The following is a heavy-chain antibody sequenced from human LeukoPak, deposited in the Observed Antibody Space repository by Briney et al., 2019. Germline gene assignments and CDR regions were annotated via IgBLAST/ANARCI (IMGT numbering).Heavy chain of an antibody. V-gene: IGHV3-30*18. J-gene: IGHJ4*02. CDR1: GFTFSSYA. D-gene: IGHD3-22*01. CDR3: AKDVYYYDSSGYFDY. CDR2: ISYDGSYR. Sequence: QPGRSLRLSCAASGFTFSSYAIHWVRQAPGKGLEWVAVISYDGSYRNYAGSVKGRFTISRDNSKNTLYLQMNSLRAEDAAVYYCAKDVYYYDSSGYFDYWGQGTLVTVSS.